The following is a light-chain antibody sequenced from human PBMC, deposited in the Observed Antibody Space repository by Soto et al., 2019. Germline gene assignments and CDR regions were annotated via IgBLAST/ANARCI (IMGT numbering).Light chain of an antibody. CDR2: DAS. J-gene: IGKJ1*01. CDR1: QSISTW. CDR3: QQYNSDSRT. Sequence: DIQMTQSPSTLSASVGDRVTITCRASQSISTWLAWYQQKPGNAPNLLIFDASNLESGVPSRFSGSGSGTEFNLTIASLQPDDGATYSCQQYNSDSRTFGQGTELDIK. V-gene: IGKV1-5*01.